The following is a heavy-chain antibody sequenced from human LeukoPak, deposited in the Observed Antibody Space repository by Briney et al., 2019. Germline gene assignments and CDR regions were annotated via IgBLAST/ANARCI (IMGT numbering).Heavy chain of an antibody. CDR3: ARWRSVAAHFWFDP. CDR1: GGSISSYY. D-gene: IGHD6-6*01. CDR2: IYYSGST. V-gene: IGHV4-59*01. Sequence: YPSETLSLTCTVSGGSISSYYWSWIRQPPGKGLEWIGYIYYSGSTNYNPSLKSRVTISVDTSKNQFSLKLSSVTAADTAEYYCARWRSVAAHFWFDPWGQGTLVTVSS. J-gene: IGHJ5*02.